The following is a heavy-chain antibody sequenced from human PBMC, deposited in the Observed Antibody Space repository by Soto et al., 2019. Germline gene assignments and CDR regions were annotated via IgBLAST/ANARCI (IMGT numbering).Heavy chain of an antibody. CDR1: GGSISSGGYY. J-gene: IGHJ6*03. CDR2: IYYSGST. Sequence: SETLSLTCTVSGGSISSGGYYWSWIRQHPGKGLEWIGYIYYSGSTYYNPSLKSRVTISVDTSKNQFSLKLSSVTAADTAVYYCARLYLNYYYYYMDVWGKGTTVTVSS. CDR3: ARLYLNYYYYYMDV. V-gene: IGHV4-31*03.